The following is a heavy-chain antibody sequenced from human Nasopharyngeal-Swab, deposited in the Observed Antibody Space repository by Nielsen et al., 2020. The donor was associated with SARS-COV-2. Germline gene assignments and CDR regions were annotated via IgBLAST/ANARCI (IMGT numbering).Heavy chain of an antibody. CDR2: IRSKTNNYAT. CDR3: ARKYDSSGHQFD. Sequence: GGSLRLSCATSGFIFSDSAMHWVRQASGKGLEWVGRIRSKTNNYATAYGASAKGRFTISRDDSNNMAYLQMNSLKSEDTAVYYCARKYDSSGHQFDWGQGTLVTVSS. J-gene: IGHJ4*02. V-gene: IGHV3-73*01. CDR1: GFIFSDSA. D-gene: IGHD3-22*01.